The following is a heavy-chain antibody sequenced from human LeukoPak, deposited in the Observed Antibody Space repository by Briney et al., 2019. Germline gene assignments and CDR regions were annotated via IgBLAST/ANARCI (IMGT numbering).Heavy chain of an antibody. D-gene: IGHD3-22*01. CDR2: ISHTGSTM. Sequence: GGSLRLSCAASGFSFSSYSMNWVRQAPGKGLEWVSYISHTGSTMSYADSVKGRFTISRDNARNSLYLQMNSLRAEDTAVYYCARWSSGYYLDAGDYWGQGTLVTVSS. CDR1: GFSFSSYS. V-gene: IGHV3-48*04. J-gene: IGHJ4*02. CDR3: ARWSSGYYLDAGDY.